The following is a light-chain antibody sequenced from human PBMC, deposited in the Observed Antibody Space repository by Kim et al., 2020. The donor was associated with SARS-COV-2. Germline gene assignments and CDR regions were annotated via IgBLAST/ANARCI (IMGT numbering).Light chain of an antibody. CDR1: QSVTSD. J-gene: IGKJ5*01. CDR3: QQRHAWPVT. Sequence: ETVLTQSPATLFLSPGDRATLSCRASQSVTSDLAWYQQKPGQAPRIFIYDTSNRAGGVPARFSGSGSGTDFTLTISSLEPEDFAAYYCQQRHAWPVTFGQGTRLEIK. V-gene: IGKV3-11*01. CDR2: DTS.